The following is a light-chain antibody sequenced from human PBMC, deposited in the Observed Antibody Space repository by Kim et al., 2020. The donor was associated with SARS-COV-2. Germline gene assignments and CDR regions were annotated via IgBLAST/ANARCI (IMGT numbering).Light chain of an antibody. CDR1: SLRSYY. CDR2: GKN. J-gene: IGLJ1*01. V-gene: IGLV3-19*01. Sequence: SSELTQDPAVSVALGQTVRITCHGDSLRSYYASWYQQKPGQAPVLVIYGKNNRPSGIPDRFSGSSSGNTASLTITGAQADDEADYYCNSRDSSGNHHYVF. CDR3: NSRDSSGNHHYV.